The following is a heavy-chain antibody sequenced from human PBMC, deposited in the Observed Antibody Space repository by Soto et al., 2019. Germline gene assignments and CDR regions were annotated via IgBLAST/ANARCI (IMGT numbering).Heavy chain of an antibody. Sequence: SETLSLTCTVSGGSISSYYWSWIRQPPGKGLEWIGYIYYSGSTNYNPSLKSRVTISVGTSKNQFSLKLSSVTAADTAVYYCARVEDSSGWPTFDYWGQGTLVTVSS. CDR1: GGSISSYY. D-gene: IGHD6-19*01. J-gene: IGHJ4*02. V-gene: IGHV4-59*01. CDR3: ARVEDSSGWPTFDY. CDR2: IYYSGST.